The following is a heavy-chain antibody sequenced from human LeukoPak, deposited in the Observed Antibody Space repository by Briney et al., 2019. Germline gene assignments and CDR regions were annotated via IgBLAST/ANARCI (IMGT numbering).Heavy chain of an antibody. CDR3: ARDGPYGDYGQGDY. D-gene: IGHD4-17*01. J-gene: IGHJ4*02. CDR2: LWADGTNH. Sequence: GGSLRLSCAASGFTVSSNYMSWVRQAPGKGLEWVAVLWADGTNHYYADSVKGRFTISRDTSKNTLYLQMDSLRVEDTAVYYCARDGPYGDYGQGDYWGQGTLVTVSS. CDR1: GFTVSSNY. V-gene: IGHV3-33*08.